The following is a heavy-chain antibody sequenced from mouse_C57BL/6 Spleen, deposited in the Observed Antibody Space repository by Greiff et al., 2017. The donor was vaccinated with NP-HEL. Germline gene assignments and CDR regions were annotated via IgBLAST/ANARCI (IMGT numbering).Heavy chain of an antibody. CDR2: IDPENGDT. CDR3: TTTTTVEY. D-gene: IGHD1-1*01. CDR1: GFNIKDDY. V-gene: IGHV14-4*01. J-gene: IGHJ3*01. Sequence: VQLQQSGAELVRPGASVKLSCTASGFNIKDDYMHWVKQRPEQGLEWIGWIDPENGDTEYASKFQGKATITADTSSNTAYLQLSSLTSEDTAVYYCTTTTTVEYWGQGTLVTVSA.